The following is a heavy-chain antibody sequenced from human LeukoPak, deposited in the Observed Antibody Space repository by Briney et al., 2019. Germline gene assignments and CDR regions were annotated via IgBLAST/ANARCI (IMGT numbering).Heavy chain of an antibody. V-gene: IGHV1-18*01. D-gene: IGHD1-1*01. Sequence: GASVKVSCKASGYTFTSYGISWVRQAPGQGLEWMGWISAYNGNTNYAQKLQGRVTMTTDTSTSTAYMELRSLRSDDTAVYYCARGTTGTTFGGAFDTWGQGTMVTVSS. CDR3: ARGTTGTTFGGAFDT. J-gene: IGHJ3*02. CDR2: ISAYNGNT. CDR1: GYTFTSYG.